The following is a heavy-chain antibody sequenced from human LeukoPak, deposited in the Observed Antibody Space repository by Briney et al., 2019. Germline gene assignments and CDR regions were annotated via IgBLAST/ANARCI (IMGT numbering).Heavy chain of an antibody. Sequence: SETLTLTRTASGCTFSSYGWHWLRQPPGKGLEWIGYIYYSGGTNYNPSLKSRVTISVDWSKNLFSLKLSSVTAGDTAMYSGASDTYYCDMDVWGQGITVTVSS. CDR3: ASDTYYCDMDV. J-gene: IGHJ6*02. V-gene: IGHV4-59*01. CDR2: IYYSGGT. CDR1: GCTFSSYG.